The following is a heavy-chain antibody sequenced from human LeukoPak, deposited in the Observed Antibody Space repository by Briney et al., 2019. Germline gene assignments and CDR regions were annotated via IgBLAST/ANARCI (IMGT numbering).Heavy chain of an antibody. V-gene: IGHV4-39*01. D-gene: IGHD6-6*01. CDR3: ARHKISARRFPFDY. CDR2: IYYSGST. Sequence: TSETLSLTCTVSGGSISSSSYYWGWIHQPPGKGLEWIGRIYYSGSTYYNPSLKSRVTVSVDTSKNQFSLKLSSVTAADTAVYYCARHKISARRFPFDYWGQGTLVTVSS. CDR1: GGSISSSSYY. J-gene: IGHJ4*02.